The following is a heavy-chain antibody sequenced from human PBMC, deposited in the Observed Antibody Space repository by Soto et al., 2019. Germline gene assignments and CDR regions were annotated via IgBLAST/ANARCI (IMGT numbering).Heavy chain of an antibody. CDR1: GFTFSSYS. CDR3: ASSSRSLLAAADSFDP. J-gene: IGHJ5*02. D-gene: IGHD6-13*01. CDR2: ISSSSSYI. Sequence: AGSLRLSCAASGFTFSSYSMNWVRQAPGKGLEWVSSISSSSSYIYYADSVKGRFTISRDNAKNSLYLQMNSLRAEDTAVYYCASSSRSLLAAADSFDPWGQGTLVTVSS. V-gene: IGHV3-21*01.